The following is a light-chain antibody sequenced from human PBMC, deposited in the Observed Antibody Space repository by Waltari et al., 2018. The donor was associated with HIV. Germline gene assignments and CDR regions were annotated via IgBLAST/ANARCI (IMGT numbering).Light chain of an antibody. Sequence: SYELTQPPSVSVSPGQTARITCSGDALPQQFAYWYQQKPGQAPVLVIYKDSVRPSGIPERFSGSSSGTTVTLTISGVQAEDEADYYCQSADSSGSYVVFGGGTKLTVL. CDR2: KDS. V-gene: IGLV3-25*03. CDR1: ALPQQF. J-gene: IGLJ3*02. CDR3: QSADSSGSYVV.